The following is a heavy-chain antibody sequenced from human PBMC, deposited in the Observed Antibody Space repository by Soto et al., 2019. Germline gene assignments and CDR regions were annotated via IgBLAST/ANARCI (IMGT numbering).Heavy chain of an antibody. CDR1: GFTFSTHW. Sequence: EVQLVESGGGLVQPGGSLRLSCTTSGFTFSTHWMHWVHQAPGKGLIWVSRINNGGSSAEYADSVKGRFTISRDNAKNTLFLQMSSLRVEDTAVYYCAKTGSSYGYEGGMDVWGQGTTVTVSS. CDR2: INNGGSSA. V-gene: IGHV3-74*03. D-gene: IGHD5-18*01. J-gene: IGHJ6*02. CDR3: AKTGSSYGYEGGMDV.